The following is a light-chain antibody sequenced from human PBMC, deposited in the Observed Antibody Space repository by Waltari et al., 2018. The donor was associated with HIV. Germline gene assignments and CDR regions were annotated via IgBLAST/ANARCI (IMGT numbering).Light chain of an antibody. Sequence: ELGLTQSPGTLSLSPGERATLSCRASQSVDRNCLAWYQQKPGQAPRLLMYGASTRVTGIPDRFSGSGSGTDFTLTIIRLEPEDFAVYYCQQYGMAPWTFGQGTKVEIK. V-gene: IGKV3-20*01. CDR1: QSVDRNC. J-gene: IGKJ1*01. CDR2: GAS. CDR3: QQYGMAPWT.